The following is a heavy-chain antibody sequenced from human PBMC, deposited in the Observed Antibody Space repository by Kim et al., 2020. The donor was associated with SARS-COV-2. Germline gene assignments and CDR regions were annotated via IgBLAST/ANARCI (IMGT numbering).Heavy chain of an antibody. J-gene: IGHJ4*02. D-gene: IGHD6-19*01. V-gene: IGHV4-39*07. Sequence: SETLSLTCTVSGGSISSSSYYWGWIRQPPGKGLEWIGSIYYSGSTYYNPSLKSRVTISVDTSKNQFSLKLSSVTAADTAVYYCARDVSGWPGSSDYWGQGTLVTVSS. CDR3: ARDVSGWPGSSDY. CDR2: IYYSGST. CDR1: GGSISSSSYY.